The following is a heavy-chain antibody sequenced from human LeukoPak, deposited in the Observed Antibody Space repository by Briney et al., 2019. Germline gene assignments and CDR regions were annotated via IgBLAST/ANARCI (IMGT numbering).Heavy chain of an antibody. CDR2: ISGSGGST. CDR3: AKDRGHCSSTSCYSVWFFDY. J-gene: IGHJ4*02. V-gene: IGHV3-23*01. Sequence: PGGSLRLSCAASGFTFSSYAMSWVRQAPGKGLEWVSAISGSGGSTYYADSVKGRFTISRDNSKNTLYLQMNSLRAEDTAVYYCAKDRGHCSSTSCYSVWFFDYWGQGTLVTVSS. D-gene: IGHD2-2*01. CDR1: GFTFSSYA.